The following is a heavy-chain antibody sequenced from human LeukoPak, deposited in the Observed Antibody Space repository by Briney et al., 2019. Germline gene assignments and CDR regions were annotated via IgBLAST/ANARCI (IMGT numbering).Heavy chain of an antibody. Sequence: SETLSLTCTVSGGSISSYYRSWIRQPPGKGLEWIGYINYSGGTTYNPSLMSRVTISVETSKNKSSLKLSSVTAADTAVYYCARAPPSPTAMAIDALDIWGQGTMVTVCS. CDR3: ARAPPSPTAMAIDALDI. D-gene: IGHD5-18*01. CDR1: GGSISSYY. V-gene: IGHV4-59*08. J-gene: IGHJ3*02. CDR2: INYSGGT.